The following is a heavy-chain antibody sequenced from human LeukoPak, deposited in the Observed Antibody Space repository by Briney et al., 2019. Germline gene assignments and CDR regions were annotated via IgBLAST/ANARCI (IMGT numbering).Heavy chain of an antibody. V-gene: IGHV3-23*01. J-gene: IGHJ6*04. CDR1: GFTFSSYA. D-gene: IGHD3-10*01. CDR3: AKSYGAGSAAQVSDV. CDR2: ISGSGGST. Sequence: GGSLRLSCAASGFTFSSYAMSWVRQAPGKGLEWVSAISGSGGSTYYADSVKGRFTISRDNSKNTLYLQLNSLRGDDTAVYYCAKSYGAGSAAQVSDVWGKGTTVTVSS.